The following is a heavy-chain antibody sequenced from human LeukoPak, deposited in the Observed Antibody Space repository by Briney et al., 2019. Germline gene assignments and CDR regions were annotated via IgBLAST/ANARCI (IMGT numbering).Heavy chain of an antibody. CDR1: GFSFSGYG. Sequence: GGSLRLSCAASGFSFSGYGMHWVRQAPGKGLEWVAFIRYDGSNEYYADSVKGRFTISRDKSKNTLSLRMNGLRVEDTAVYYCAKVMPPGRIRFYSYYMDVWGKGTTVTVS. CDR3: AKVMPPGRIRFYSYYMDV. D-gene: IGHD2-15*01. V-gene: IGHV3-30*02. CDR2: IRYDGSNE. J-gene: IGHJ6*03.